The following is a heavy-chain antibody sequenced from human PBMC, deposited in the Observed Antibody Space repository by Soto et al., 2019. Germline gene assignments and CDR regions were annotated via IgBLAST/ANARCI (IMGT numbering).Heavy chain of an antibody. CDR1: GYTFTSYD. Sequence: GASVKVSCKASGYTFTSYDINWVRQATGQGLEWMGWMNPNSGNTGYAQKFQGRVTMTRNTSISTAYMELSSLRSEDTAVYYCARDGRTYYDFWSGAVGAFDIWGQGTMVTVSS. V-gene: IGHV1-8*01. CDR2: MNPNSGNT. D-gene: IGHD3-3*01. J-gene: IGHJ3*02. CDR3: ARDGRTYYDFWSGAVGAFDI.